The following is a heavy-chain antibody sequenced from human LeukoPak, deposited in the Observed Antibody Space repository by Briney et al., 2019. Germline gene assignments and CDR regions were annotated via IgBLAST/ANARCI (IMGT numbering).Heavy chain of an antibody. Sequence: ASVKVSCKASGYIFTSYGISWVRQAPGQGLEWMGWISAYNGNTNYAQKFQGRVTMTTDTSTSTAYMELRSLRSDDTAVYYCARGYYNILTGYYDDYWGQGTLVTVSS. D-gene: IGHD3-9*01. CDR2: ISAYNGNT. CDR3: ARGYYNILTGYYDDY. CDR1: GYIFTSYG. V-gene: IGHV1-18*01. J-gene: IGHJ4*02.